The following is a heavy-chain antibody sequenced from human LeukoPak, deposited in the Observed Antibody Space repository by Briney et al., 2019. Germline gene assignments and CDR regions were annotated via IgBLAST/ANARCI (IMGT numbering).Heavy chain of an antibody. Sequence: PSETLSLTCAVYGGSFSGYYWSWIRQPPGKGLEWIGEINHSGSTNYNPSLKSRVTISVDTSKNQFSLKLSSVTAADTAVYYCARRGRNSGYDSRFDYWGQGTLVTVSS. D-gene: IGHD5-12*01. CDR2: INHSGST. V-gene: IGHV4-34*01. CDR3: ARRGRNSGYDSRFDY. J-gene: IGHJ4*02. CDR1: GGSFSGYY.